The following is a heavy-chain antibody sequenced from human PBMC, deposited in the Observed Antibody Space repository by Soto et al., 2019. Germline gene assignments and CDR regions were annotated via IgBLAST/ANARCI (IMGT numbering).Heavy chain of an antibody. D-gene: IGHD3-3*01. CDR3: AKDIFGGYYSFEY. V-gene: IGHV3-9*01. CDR2: ISWNSGHI. J-gene: IGHJ4*02. Sequence: PGWSLRLSCAASGFTVGNFAIHWVRQAPGKGLEWVSGISWNSGHIGYADSVKGRFTISRDNAKNSLYLQMNSLRPEDTASYYCAKDIFGGYYSFEYWGQGTQVTVS. CDR1: GFTVGNFA.